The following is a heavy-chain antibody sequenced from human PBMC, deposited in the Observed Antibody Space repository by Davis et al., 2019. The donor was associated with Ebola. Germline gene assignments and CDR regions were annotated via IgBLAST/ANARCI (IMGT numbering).Heavy chain of an antibody. Sequence: AASVKVSCKASGYSFTSYDINWVRQAPGQGLEWMGWINTNTGNPTYAQGFTGRFVFSLDTSVSTAYLQISSLKAEDTAVYYCARGRVLLDYWGQGTLVTVSS. V-gene: IGHV7-4-1*02. CDR3: ARGRVLLDY. J-gene: IGHJ4*02. CDR1: GYSFTSYD. CDR2: INTNTGNP.